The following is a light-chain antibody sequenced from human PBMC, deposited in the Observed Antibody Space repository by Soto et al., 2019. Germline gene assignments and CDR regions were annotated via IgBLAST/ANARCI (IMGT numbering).Light chain of an antibody. V-gene: IGKV1-39*01. Sequence: DIQMTQSPSSLSASVGDRVTITCRASQTINSYLNWYQHKAGKAPKLLIYAASSLQGGVPSRFSGSGSGTAFTLTISSLQPEDFATYYCQQSYNTPPYTFGQGTKLEI. CDR3: QQSYNTPPYT. J-gene: IGKJ2*01. CDR1: QTINSY. CDR2: AAS.